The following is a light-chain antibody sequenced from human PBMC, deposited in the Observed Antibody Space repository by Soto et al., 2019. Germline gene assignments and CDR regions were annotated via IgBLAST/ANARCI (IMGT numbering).Light chain of an antibody. CDR3: TAYATSSPYV. V-gene: IGLV2-14*01. J-gene: IGLJ1*01. CDR2: EVG. CDR1: SSDVGGYDY. Sequence: QSALTQPASVSGSPGQSITISCAGTSSDVGGYDYVSWYQHHPGKAPKLIIYEVGNRPSGVSNRFSGSKSGNTASLTISGLQADDEADYYYTAYATSSPYVFGTGTKLTVL.